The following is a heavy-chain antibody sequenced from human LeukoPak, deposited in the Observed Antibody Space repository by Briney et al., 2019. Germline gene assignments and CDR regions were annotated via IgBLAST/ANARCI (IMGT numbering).Heavy chain of an antibody. V-gene: IGHV4-34*01. CDR2: INHSGST. CDR3: ARGPGYSSIFDY. D-gene: IGHD6-13*01. CDR1: GGSFSGYY. Sequence: KPSETLSLTCAVYGGSFSGYYWSWIRQPPGKGLEWIGEINHSGSTNYNPSLRSRVTISVDTSKNQFSLKLSSVTAADTAVYYCARGPGYSSIFDYWGQGTLVTVSS. J-gene: IGHJ4*02.